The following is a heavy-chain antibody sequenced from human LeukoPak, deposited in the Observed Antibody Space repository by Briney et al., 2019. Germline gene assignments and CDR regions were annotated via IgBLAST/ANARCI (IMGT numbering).Heavy chain of an antibody. J-gene: IGHJ3*02. CDR1: GYTFTSYA. Sequence: ASVKVSCKASGYTFTSYAMNWVRQAPGQGLEWMAWINTNTGNPTYAQGFTGRFVFSLDTSVSTAYLQISSLKAEDTAVYYCARARSGWPHDAFDIWGQGTMVTVSS. CDR3: ARARSGWPHDAFDI. CDR2: INTNTGNP. D-gene: IGHD6-19*01. V-gene: IGHV7-4-1*02.